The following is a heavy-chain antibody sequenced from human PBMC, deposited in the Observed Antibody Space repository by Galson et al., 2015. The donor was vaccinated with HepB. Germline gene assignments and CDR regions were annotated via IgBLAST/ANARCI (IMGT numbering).Heavy chain of an antibody. CDR3: ARARYFDWLFYCYYGMDV. V-gene: IGHV3-30*04. CDR1: GFTFSSYA. D-gene: IGHD3-9*01. Sequence: SLRLSCAASGFTFSSYAMHWVRQAPGKGLEWVAVISYDGSNKYYADSVKGRFTISRDNSKNTLYLQMNSLRAEDTAVYYCARARYFDWLFYCYYGMDVWGQGTTVTVSS. CDR2: ISYDGSNK. J-gene: IGHJ6*02.